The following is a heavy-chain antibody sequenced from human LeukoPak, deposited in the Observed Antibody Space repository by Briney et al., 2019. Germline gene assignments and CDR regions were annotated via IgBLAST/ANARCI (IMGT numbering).Heavy chain of an antibody. J-gene: IGHJ4*02. CDR3: AKVAGGYYFYFDY. V-gene: IGHV3-7*03. Sequence: GRSLRLSCGVSGFTFSRNWMTWVRQTPGKGLEWVAHIKEDGSETYYVDSVKGRFTISRDNSKNTLYLQMNSLRAEDTAVYYCAKVAGGYYFYFDYWGQGTLVTVSA. CDR2: IKEDGSET. CDR1: GFTFSRNW. D-gene: IGHD3-22*01.